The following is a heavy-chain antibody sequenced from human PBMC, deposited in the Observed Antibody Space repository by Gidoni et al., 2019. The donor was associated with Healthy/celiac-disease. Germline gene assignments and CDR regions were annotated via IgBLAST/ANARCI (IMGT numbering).Heavy chain of an antibody. V-gene: IGHV3-9*01. CDR1: GVTFDDYA. J-gene: IGHJ4*02. CDR2: ISWNSGSI. D-gene: IGHD6-19*01. CDR3: AKDSQWLEYYFDY. Sequence: EVQLVASGGGLVQPGRSLRLSCAASGVTFDDYAMHWVRQAPGKGLEWVSGISWNSGSIGYADSVKGRFTISRDNAKNSLYLQMNSLRAEDTALYYCAKDSQWLEYYFDYWGQGTLVTVSS.